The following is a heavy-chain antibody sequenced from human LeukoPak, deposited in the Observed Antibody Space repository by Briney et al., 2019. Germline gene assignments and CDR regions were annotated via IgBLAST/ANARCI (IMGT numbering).Heavy chain of an antibody. CDR2: IRQDGSEK. CDR3: VRRAGIAVAGTSIFDY. J-gene: IGHJ4*02. D-gene: IGHD6-19*01. V-gene: IGHV3-7*01. CDR1: KFYISTYW. Sequence: GGSLRLSCTASKFYISTYWMSWVRQAPGKGLEWVATIRQDGSEKDYVDSVKGRFTISRDNAKNSLYLQMNSLRAEDTAVYYCVRRAGIAVAGTSIFDYWGQGTLVTVSS.